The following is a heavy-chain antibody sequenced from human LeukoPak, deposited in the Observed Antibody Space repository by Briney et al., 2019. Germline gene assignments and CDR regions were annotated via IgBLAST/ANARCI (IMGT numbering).Heavy chain of an antibody. CDR2: IYYSGST. Sequence: PSETLSLTCTVSGGSISSSSYYWGWIRQPPGKGLEWIGSIYYSGSTYYNPSLKSRVTISVDTSKNQFSLKLSSVTAADTAVYYCARHGRPEFDYWGQGTLVTVSS. J-gene: IGHJ4*02. CDR3: ARHGRPEFDY. CDR1: GGSISSSSYY. V-gene: IGHV4-39*01.